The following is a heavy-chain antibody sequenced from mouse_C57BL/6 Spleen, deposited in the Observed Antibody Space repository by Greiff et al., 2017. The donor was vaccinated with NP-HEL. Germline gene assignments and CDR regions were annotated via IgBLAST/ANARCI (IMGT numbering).Heavy chain of an antibody. CDR2: IDPSDSYT. Sequence: VQLQQPGAELVKPGASVKLSCKASGYTFTSYWMQWVKQRPGQGLEWIGEIDPSDSYTNYNQKFKGKATLTVDTSSSTAYMQLSSLTSEDSAVYYCARRDYGSSYDDYWGQGTTLTVSS. V-gene: IGHV1-50*01. CDR1: GYTFTSYW. J-gene: IGHJ2*01. CDR3: ARRDYGSSYDDY. D-gene: IGHD1-1*01.